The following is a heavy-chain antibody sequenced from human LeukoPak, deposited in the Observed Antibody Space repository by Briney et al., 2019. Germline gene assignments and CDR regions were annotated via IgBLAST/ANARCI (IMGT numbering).Heavy chain of an antibody. D-gene: IGHD5-24*01. J-gene: IGHJ4*02. CDR3: ARGAGYNYPYYFDY. V-gene: IGHV3-53*01. Sequence: GGSLRLSCAASGFTVSSNYMNWVRQAPGKGLEWVSVIYGGGNIYYADSVKGRFTISRGNSKNTLYLQMNSLRAEDTAVYYCARGAGYNYPYYFDYWGQGTLVTVSS. CDR1: GFTVSSNY. CDR2: IYGGGNI.